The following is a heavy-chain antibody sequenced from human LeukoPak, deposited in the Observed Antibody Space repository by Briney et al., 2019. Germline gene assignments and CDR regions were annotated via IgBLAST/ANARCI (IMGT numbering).Heavy chain of an antibody. CDR2: IYYSGST. CDR3: ARHVEMATIAYYYYGMDV. CDR1: GGSISSSSYY. Sequence: SETLSLTCTVSGGSISSSSYYWGWIRQHPGKGLEWIGYIYYSGSTYYNPSLKSRVTISVDTSKNQFSLKLSSVTAADTAVYYCARHVEMATIAYYYYGMDVWGQGTTVTVSS. J-gene: IGHJ6*02. D-gene: IGHD5-24*01. V-gene: IGHV4-31*03.